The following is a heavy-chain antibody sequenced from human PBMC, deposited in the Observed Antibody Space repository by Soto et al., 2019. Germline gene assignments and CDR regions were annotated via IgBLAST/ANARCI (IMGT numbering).Heavy chain of an antibody. Sequence: ASVKVSCKTSGYTFTGYYIHWVRQAPGQGLEWMGWINPYNGGTNYAQKFQGRVTMTRDTSISTAYMELSRLRSDDTAVYYCARGNVVVVAATREYYFDYWGQGTLVTVSS. CDR3: ARGNVVVVAATREYYFDY. CDR1: GYTFTGYY. J-gene: IGHJ4*02. V-gene: IGHV1-2*02. CDR2: INPYNGGT. D-gene: IGHD2-15*01.